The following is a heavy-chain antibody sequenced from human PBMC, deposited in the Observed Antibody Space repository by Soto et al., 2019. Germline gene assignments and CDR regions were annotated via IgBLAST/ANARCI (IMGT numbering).Heavy chain of an antibody. CDR3: ARDRWPSDEGGGSTDAFDI. Sequence: GGSLRLSCAASGFTFSSYAMHWVRQAPGKGLEYVSAISSNGGSTYYANSVKGRFTISRDNSKNTLYLQMGGLRAEDMAVYYCARDRWPSDEGGGSTDAFDIWGQGTMVTVSS. D-gene: IGHD2-15*01. V-gene: IGHV3-64*01. CDR1: GFTFSSYA. J-gene: IGHJ3*02. CDR2: ISSNGGST.